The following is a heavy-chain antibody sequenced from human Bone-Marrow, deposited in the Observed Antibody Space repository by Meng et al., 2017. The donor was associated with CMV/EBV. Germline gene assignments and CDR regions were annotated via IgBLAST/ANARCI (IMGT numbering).Heavy chain of an antibody. CDR1: GGSISSYY. CDR2: IYTSGST. J-gene: IGHJ5*02. D-gene: IGHD3-22*01. V-gene: IGHV4-4*07. Sequence: VQPQASGPGLVKPSETLSLTCTVSGGSISSYYWSWIRHPAGKGLEWIGRIYTSGSTNYNPSLKSRVTMSVDTSKNQFSLKLSSVTAADTAVYYCARDITMIAVDHMGWFDPWGQGTLVTVSS. CDR3: ARDITMIAVDHMGWFDP.